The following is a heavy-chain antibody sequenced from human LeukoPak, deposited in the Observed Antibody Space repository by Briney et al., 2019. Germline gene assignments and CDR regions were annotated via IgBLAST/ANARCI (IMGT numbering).Heavy chain of an antibody. J-gene: IGHJ3*02. D-gene: IGHD1-26*01. CDR1: GGSISSSSYY. CDR2: IYYSGST. CDR3: ARHSSRMGATRAFDI. Sequence: SETLSLTCTVSGGSISSSSYYWGWIRQPPGKGLEWIGSIYYSGSTYYNPSLKSRVTISVDTSKNQFSLKLSSVTAADTAVYYCARHSSRMGATRAFDIWGQGTMVTVSS. V-gene: IGHV4-39*01.